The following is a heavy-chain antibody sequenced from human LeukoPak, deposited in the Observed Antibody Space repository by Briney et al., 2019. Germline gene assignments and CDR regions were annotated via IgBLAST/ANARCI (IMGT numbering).Heavy chain of an antibody. CDR1: GFTFTSSA. Sequence: ASVKVSCKASGFTFTSSAMQWVRQARGQRLEWIGWIVVGSGNTNYAQKLQGRVTMTTDTSTSTAYMELRSLRSDDTAVYYCARFLGVVVTATWFDPWGQGTLVTVSS. D-gene: IGHD2-21*02. CDR2: IVVGSGNT. J-gene: IGHJ5*02. CDR3: ARFLGVVVTATWFDP. V-gene: IGHV1-58*02.